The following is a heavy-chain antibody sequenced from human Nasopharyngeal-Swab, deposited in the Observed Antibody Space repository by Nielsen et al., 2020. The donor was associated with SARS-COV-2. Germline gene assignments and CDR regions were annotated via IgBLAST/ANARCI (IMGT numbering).Heavy chain of an antibody. J-gene: IGHJ6*02. Sequence: RQAPGKGLEWIGEINHSGSTNYNPSLKSRVTISVDTSKNQFSLKLSSVTAADTAVYYCARRTVYYYDSSGYYYYYYYGMDVWGQGTTVTVSS. CDR3: ARRTVYYYDSSGYYYYYYYGMDV. D-gene: IGHD3-22*01. V-gene: IGHV4-34*01. CDR2: INHSGST.